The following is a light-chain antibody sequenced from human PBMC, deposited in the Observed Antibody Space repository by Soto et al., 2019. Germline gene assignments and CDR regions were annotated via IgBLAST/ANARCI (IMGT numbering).Light chain of an antibody. CDR3: QQSYSTSWT. J-gene: IGKJ1*01. V-gene: IGKV1-39*01. CDR1: QSISSY. CDR2: AAS. Sequence: DIQMTQSPSSLSASVGDRVTITCRASQSISSYLNWYQQKPGKAPKLLIYAASSLQSWVPSRFSGGGSGTTFTLTINTLQPEDSATYYCQQSYSTSWTFGQGTKVDIK.